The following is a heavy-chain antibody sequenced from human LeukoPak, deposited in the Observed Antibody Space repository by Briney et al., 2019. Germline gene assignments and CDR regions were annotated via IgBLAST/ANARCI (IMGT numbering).Heavy chain of an antibody. Sequence: KSSETLSLTCTVSGGSISSYYWSWIRQPAGKGLEWIGRIYTSGSTNYNPSLKGRVTMSVDTSKNQFSLKLSSVTAADTAVYYCASPNEYSSSSEAFDIWGQGTMVTVSS. CDR3: ASPNEYSSSSEAFDI. CDR1: GGSISSYY. V-gene: IGHV4-4*07. D-gene: IGHD6-6*01. CDR2: IYTSGST. J-gene: IGHJ3*02.